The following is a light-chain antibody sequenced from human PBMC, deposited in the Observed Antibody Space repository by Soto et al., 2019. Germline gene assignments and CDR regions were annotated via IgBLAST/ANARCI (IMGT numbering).Light chain of an antibody. J-gene: IGLJ1*01. CDR1: GSDVGGYNY. V-gene: IGLV2-14*01. Sequence: QSVLTQPASVSGSPGQSITISCTGTGSDVGGYNYVSWYQQHPGKAPKLMIYEVSNRPSGVSNRFSGSKSGNTASLTISGLQAADEADYYCSSYTSSSTSYVFGTATKVTVL. CDR3: SSYTSSSTSYV. CDR2: EVS.